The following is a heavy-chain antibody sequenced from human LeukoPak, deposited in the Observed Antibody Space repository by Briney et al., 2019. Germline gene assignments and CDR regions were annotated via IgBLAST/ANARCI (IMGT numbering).Heavy chain of an antibody. CDR1: GFAFSSYA. Sequence: PGGSLRLSCAASGFAFSSYAMSWVRQAPGKGLEWVSAISGSGGSTYYADSVKGRFTIYRENSKNTLYLQMNRQRAEDTAVYYCAKDLYDYVWGSYRSFLGGVVGYFDYWGQGTLVTVSS. CDR2: ISGSGGST. V-gene: IGHV3-23*01. D-gene: IGHD3-16*02. J-gene: IGHJ4*02. CDR3: AKDLYDYVWGSYRSFLGGVVGYFDY.